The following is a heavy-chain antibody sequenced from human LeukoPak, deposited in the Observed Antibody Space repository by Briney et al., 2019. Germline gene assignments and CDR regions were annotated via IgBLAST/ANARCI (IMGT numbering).Heavy chain of an antibody. Sequence: ASVKVSCKASGGTFSSYVINWVRPAPGQGLEWMGGIVPLFGTTNYAQKFQGRVTFSADESASTAYMEVSSLRSEDTAIYYCAREVRDFWSGPSHHYMDVWGKGTMVTVSS. CDR1: GGTFSSYV. CDR2: IVPLFGTT. D-gene: IGHD3-3*01. J-gene: IGHJ6*03. CDR3: AREVRDFWSGPSHHYMDV. V-gene: IGHV1-69*01.